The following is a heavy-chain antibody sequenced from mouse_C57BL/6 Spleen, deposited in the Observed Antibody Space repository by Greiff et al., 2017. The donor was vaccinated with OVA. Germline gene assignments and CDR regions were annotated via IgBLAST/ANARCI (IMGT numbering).Heavy chain of an antibody. D-gene: IGHD2-4*01. J-gene: IGHJ4*01. CDR1: GYSITSGYY. V-gene: IGHV3-6*01. Sequence: EVQVVESGPGLVKPSQSLSLTCSVTGYSITSGYYWNWIRQFPGNKLEWMGYISYDGSNNYNPSLKNRISIPRDTSKNQFFLKLNSVTTEDTATYYCANGFYYDYPYAMDYWGQGTSVTVSS. CDR2: ISYDGSN. CDR3: ANGFYYDYPYAMDY.